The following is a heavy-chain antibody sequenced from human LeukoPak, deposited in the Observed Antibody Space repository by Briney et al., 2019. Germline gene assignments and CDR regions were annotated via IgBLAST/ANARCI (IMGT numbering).Heavy chain of an antibody. CDR1: GGSISSSSYY. V-gene: IGHV4-39*01. Sequence: SETLSLTCTVSGGSISSSSYYWGWIRQPPGKGLEWIGSIYYSGSTYYNPSLKSRVTISVDTSKNQFSLKLSSVTAADTAVYYCASRRDDSSGWFSIDYWGQGTLDTVSS. CDR2: IYYSGST. D-gene: IGHD6-19*01. CDR3: ASRRDDSSGWFSIDY. J-gene: IGHJ4*02.